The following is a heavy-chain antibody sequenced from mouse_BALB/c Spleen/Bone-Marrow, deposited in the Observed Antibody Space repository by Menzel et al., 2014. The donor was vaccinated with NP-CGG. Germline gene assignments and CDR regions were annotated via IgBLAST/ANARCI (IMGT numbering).Heavy chain of an antibody. V-gene: IGHV4-1*02. CDR2: INPESSTI. D-gene: IGHD2-3*01. CDR3: ARLGYYGYFVD. J-gene: IGHJ2*01. Sequence: EVQLVESGGGLVQPGGSLKLSCAASGFDFRRYWMSWVRQAPGKGLEWIGEINPESSTINYTPSLEDKFIISRDNAKNTLYLQMSKVRSEDTALYYCARLGYYGYFVDWGQGTTLTVSS. CDR1: GFDFRRYW.